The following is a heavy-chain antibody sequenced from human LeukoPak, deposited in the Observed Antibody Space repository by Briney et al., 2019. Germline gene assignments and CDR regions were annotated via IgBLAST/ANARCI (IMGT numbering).Heavy chain of an antibody. J-gene: IGHJ4*02. CDR2: INHSGST. CDR3: ARGRRGLRYCSSTSCQGYFDY. Sequence: PSETLSLPCAAFGGPFRDYNWSWIPQPPGKGLEWIGEINHSGSTNYNPSLKSRVTISVDTSKNQFSLKLSSVTAADTAVYYCARGRRGLRYCSSTSCQGYFDYWGQGTLVTVSS. CDR1: GGPFRDYN. V-gene: IGHV4-34*01. D-gene: IGHD2-2*01.